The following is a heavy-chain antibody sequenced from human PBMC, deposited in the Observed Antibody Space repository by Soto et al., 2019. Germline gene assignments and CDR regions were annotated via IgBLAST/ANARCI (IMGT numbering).Heavy chain of an antibody. CDR1: GYTFSGYY. J-gene: IGHJ6*02. CDR3: ARSLAADAYYYYGMDV. Sequence: GXSVKVSCKASGYTFSGYYMRWVRQAPGQGLEWMGWINPNSGGTNYAQKFQGWVTMTRDTSISTAYMELSRLRSDDTAVYYCARSLAADAYYYYGMDVWGQGTTVTVSS. V-gene: IGHV1-2*04. D-gene: IGHD6-13*01. CDR2: INPNSGGT.